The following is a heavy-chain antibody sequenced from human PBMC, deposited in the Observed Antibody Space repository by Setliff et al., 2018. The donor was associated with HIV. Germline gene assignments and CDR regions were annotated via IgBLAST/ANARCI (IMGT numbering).Heavy chain of an antibody. CDR2: IYYSGST. Sequence: SETLSLTCTVSGGSISSSSYYWGWIRQPPGKGLEWIGSIYYSGSTYYNPSLKSRVTISVDTSKNQFSLKLSSVTAADTAVYYCARAPPTDIVLMVYAHAFDIWGQGTMVTVS. D-gene: IGHD2-8*01. J-gene: IGHJ3*02. V-gene: IGHV4-39*07. CDR3: ARAPPTDIVLMVYAHAFDI. CDR1: GGSISSSSYY.